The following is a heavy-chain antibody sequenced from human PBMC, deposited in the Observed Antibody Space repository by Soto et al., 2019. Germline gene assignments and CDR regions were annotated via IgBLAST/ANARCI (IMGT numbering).Heavy chain of an antibody. J-gene: IGHJ6*02. V-gene: IGHV1-18*04. CDR2: ISAYNGNT. D-gene: IGHD5-18*01. CDR3: ARGLSATAVGYYYYGMDV. CDR1: GYTFTSYG. Sequence: QVPRVQSGAEVKKPGASVKVSCKASGYTFTSYGISWVRQAPGQGLEGMGWISAYNGNTNYAQKLQGRVTMTTDTSTSTAYMELRSLRSDDTAVYYCARGLSATAVGYYYYGMDVWGQGTTVTVSS.